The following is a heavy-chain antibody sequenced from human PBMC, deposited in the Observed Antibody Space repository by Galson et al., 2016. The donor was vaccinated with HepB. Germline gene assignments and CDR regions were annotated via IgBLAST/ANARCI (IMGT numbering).Heavy chain of an antibody. V-gene: IGHV4-61*01. CDR1: NGSVNSDSYF. J-gene: IGHJ4*02. D-gene: IGHD3-10*01. CDR2: INYRGSA. CDR3: ARDRKRYFGDLLLDS. Sequence: SETLSLTCTVSNGSVNSDSYFWSWIRQPPGKALEWIGNINYRGSANYNPSLKSRVTISVDTSANQVSLELSSVTAADTAVYYCARDRKRYFGDLLLDSWGRGTLVSVSS.